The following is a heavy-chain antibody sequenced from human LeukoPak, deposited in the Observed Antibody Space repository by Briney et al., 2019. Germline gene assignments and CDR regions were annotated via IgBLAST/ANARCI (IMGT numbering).Heavy chain of an antibody. CDR3: ARDPPLAPGAFDI. J-gene: IGHJ3*02. D-gene: IGHD3-3*02. Sequence: SVKVSCKASGGTLSSYTISWVRQAPGQGLEWMGRIIPILGIANYAQKFQGRVTITADKSTSTAYMELSSLRSEDTAVYYRARDPPLAPGAFDIWGQGTMVTVSS. CDR2: IIPILGIA. CDR1: GGTLSSYT. V-gene: IGHV1-69*04.